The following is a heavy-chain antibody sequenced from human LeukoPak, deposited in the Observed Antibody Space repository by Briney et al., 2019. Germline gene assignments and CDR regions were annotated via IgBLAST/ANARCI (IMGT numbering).Heavy chain of an antibody. CDR1: GYTFTGYY. D-gene: IGHD2-15*01. J-gene: IGHJ6*02. CDR2: INPKSGAT. V-gene: IGHV1-2*02. CDR3: ARDRVVVVSSSGMDV. Sequence: GASVKVSCKASGYTFTGYYLHWVRQAPGQGLEGMGWINPKSGATNYAQNFQGRVTLTRDTSISTAYMELSSLRLDDTAVYHCARDRVVVVSSSGMDVWGQGTTVTVS.